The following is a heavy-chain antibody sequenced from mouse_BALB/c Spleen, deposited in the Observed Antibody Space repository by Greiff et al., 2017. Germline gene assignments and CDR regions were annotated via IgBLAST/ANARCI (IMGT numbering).Heavy chain of an antibody. Sequence: VQLQQSAAELARPGASVKMSCKASGYTFTSYTMHWVKQRPGQGLEWIGYINPSSGYTEYNQKFKDKTTLTADKSSSTAYMQLSSLTSEDSEVYYCARDGYDYAMDYWGQGTSVTVSS. CDR3: ARDGYDYAMDY. CDR2: INPSSGYT. D-gene: IGHD2-2*01. J-gene: IGHJ4*01. CDR1: GYTFTSYT. V-gene: IGHV1-4*02.